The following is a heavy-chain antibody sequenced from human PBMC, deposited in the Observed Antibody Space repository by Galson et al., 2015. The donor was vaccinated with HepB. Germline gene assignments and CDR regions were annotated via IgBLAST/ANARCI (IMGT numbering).Heavy chain of an antibody. D-gene: IGHD6-13*01. CDR2: INHSGST. J-gene: IGHJ4*02. CDR1: GGSFSGYY. Sequence: ETLSLTCAVYGGSFSGYYWSWIRQPPGKGLEWIGEINHSGSTNYNPSLKSRVTISVDTSKNQFSLKLSSVTAADTAVYYCARGGRLGSSRLRFDYWGQGTLVTVSS. CDR3: ARGGRLGSSRLRFDY. V-gene: IGHV4-34*01.